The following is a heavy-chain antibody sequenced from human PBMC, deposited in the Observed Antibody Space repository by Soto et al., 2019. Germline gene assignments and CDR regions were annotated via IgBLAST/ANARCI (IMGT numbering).Heavy chain of an antibody. Sequence: VQLVETGGGLIQPGGSLRLSCAASKLTVGSSYMTWVRQAPGKGLEWVSVIYSGGLTYYAYSVKGRFTIARDTSKNTLYRQMITLRADDTAVYYCASSAGFCSGGSCYDYWGQGTLVTVSS. CDR2: IYSGGLT. CDR1: KLTVGSSY. V-gene: IGHV3-53*02. D-gene: IGHD2-15*01. J-gene: IGHJ4*02. CDR3: ASSAGFCSGGSCYDY.